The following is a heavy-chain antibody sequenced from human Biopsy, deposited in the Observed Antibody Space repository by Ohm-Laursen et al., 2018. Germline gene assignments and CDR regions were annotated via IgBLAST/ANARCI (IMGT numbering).Heavy chain of an antibody. CDR2: IYYSGTT. Sequence: TLSFTCTVSGGSISSYYWNWIRQPPGKGLEWIGYIYYSGTTDYSPSPKSRITISIDKSKNQFFLKLSSVNAEDMAVYYCARDDAVTVIRGLYYWGQGALVTVSS. J-gene: IGHJ4*02. CDR3: ARDDAVTVIRGLYY. CDR1: GGSISSYY. D-gene: IGHD2-21*02. V-gene: IGHV4-59*01.